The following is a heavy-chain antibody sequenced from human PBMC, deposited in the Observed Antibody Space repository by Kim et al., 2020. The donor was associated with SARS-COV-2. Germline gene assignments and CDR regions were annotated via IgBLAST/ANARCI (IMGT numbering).Heavy chain of an antibody. V-gene: IGHV1-46*01. CDR3: ASGWWRQQLVLDYYYGMDV. Sequence: ASVKVSCKASGYTFTSYYMHWVRQAPGQGLEWMGIINPSGGSTSYAQKFQGRVTMTRDTSTSTVYMELSSLRSEDTAVYYCASGWWRQQLVLDYYYGMDVWGQGTTVTVSS. CDR1: GYTFTSYY. CDR2: INPSGGST. D-gene: IGHD6-13*01. J-gene: IGHJ6*02.